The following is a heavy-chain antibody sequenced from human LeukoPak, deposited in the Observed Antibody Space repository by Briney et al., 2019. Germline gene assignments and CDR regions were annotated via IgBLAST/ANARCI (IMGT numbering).Heavy chain of an antibody. Sequence: GGSLRLSCAASGFTFSSYEMNWVRQAPGKGLERVSYISSSGSTIYYADSVKGRFTMSRDNAENSLSLQMSSLKAEDTAIYYCARLDYSRVYVYWGQGTLVTVSS. J-gene: IGHJ4*02. CDR3: ARLDYSRVYVY. CDR2: ISSSGSTI. V-gene: IGHV3-48*03. CDR1: GFTFSSYE. D-gene: IGHD4-11*01.